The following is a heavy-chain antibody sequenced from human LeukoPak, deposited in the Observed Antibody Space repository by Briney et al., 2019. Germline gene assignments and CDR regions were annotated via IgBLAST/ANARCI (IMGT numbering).Heavy chain of an antibody. V-gene: IGHV3-43*02. D-gene: IGHD3-22*01. CDR1: GFTFDDYA. J-gene: IGHJ4*02. Sequence: GGSLRLSCAASGFTFDDYAMQWVRQAPGKGLEWVSLIGGDGGSTYYADSGKGRFTISRDNSKNSLFLQMKSLRTDDTALYYCVKEPHYYDRSGYFWGQGTLVTVSS. CDR3: VKEPHYYDRSGYF. CDR2: IGGDGGST.